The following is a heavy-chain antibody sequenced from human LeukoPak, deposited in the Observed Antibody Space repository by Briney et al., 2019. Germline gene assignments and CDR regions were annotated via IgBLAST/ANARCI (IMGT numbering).Heavy chain of an antibody. CDR1: GGSFSSGSYY. CDR2: IYTSGST. Sequence: SETLSLTCTVSGGSFSSGSYYWSWIRQPAGKGLEWIGRIYTSGSTNYNPSLKSRVTISVDTSKNQFSLKLSYVTAADTAVYYCARIKADKQDDFDIWGQGTMVTVSS. D-gene: IGHD2-15*01. CDR3: ARIKADKQDDFDI. V-gene: IGHV4-61*02. J-gene: IGHJ3*02.